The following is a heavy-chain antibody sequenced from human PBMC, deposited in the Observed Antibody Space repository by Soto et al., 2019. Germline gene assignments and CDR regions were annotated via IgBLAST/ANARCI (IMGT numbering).Heavy chain of an antibody. D-gene: IGHD3-3*01. CDR3: ASTEYEFWGNSGDKVDY. V-gene: IGHV3-7*01. CDR1: GFTFSSYW. CDR2: IKQDGSEK. Sequence: GGSLRLSCAASGFTFSSYWMSWVRQAPGKGLEWVANIKQDGSEKYYVDSVKGRFTISRDNAKNSLYLQMNSLRAEDTAVYYCASTEYEFWGNSGDKVDYWGQGTLVTVSS. J-gene: IGHJ4*02.